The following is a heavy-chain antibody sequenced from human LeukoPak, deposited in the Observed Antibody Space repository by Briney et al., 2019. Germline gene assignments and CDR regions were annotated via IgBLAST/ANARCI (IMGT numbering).Heavy chain of an antibody. J-gene: IGHJ5*02. Sequence: PGGSLRLSCAASGFTFSNAWMSWVRQAPGKGLEWVGRIKSKTDGGTTDYAAPVKGRFTISRDDSKNTLYLQMNSLKTEDTAVYYCTTQPGITGDPFDPWGQGTLVTVSS. CDR1: GFTFSNAW. CDR3: TTQPGITGDPFDP. CDR2: IKSKTDGGTT. D-gene: IGHD1-20*01. V-gene: IGHV3-15*01.